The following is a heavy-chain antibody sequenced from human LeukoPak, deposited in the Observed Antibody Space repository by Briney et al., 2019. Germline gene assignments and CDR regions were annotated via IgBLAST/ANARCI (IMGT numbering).Heavy chain of an antibody. V-gene: IGHV4-4*02. CDR1: GGSISSSNW. D-gene: IGHD2-2*01. CDR3: ARGLSRSFAFDI. CDR2: IYHSGST. J-gene: IGHJ3*02. Sequence: SETLSLTCAVSGGSISSSNWWSWVRQPPGKGLQWIGEIYHSGSTNYNPSLKSRVILSVDKSKHQFSLKLSSVTAADTAVYYCARGLSRSFAFDIWGQGTMVTVSS.